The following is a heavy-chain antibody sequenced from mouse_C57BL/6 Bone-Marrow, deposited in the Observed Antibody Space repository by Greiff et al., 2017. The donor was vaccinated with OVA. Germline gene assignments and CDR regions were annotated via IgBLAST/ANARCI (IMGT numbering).Heavy chain of an antibody. CDR3: ARIPADYYGSSSWYFDV. V-gene: IGHV1-50*01. CDR2: IDPSDSYT. J-gene: IGHJ1*03. CDR1: GYTFTSYW. Sequence: QVQLQQPGAELVKPGASVKLSCKASGYTFTSYWMQWVKQRPGQGLEWIGEIDPSDSYTNYNQKFKGKATLTVEKSSSTAYMQLSSLTSEDSAVYYCARIPADYYGSSSWYFDVWCTGTTVTVSS. D-gene: IGHD1-1*01.